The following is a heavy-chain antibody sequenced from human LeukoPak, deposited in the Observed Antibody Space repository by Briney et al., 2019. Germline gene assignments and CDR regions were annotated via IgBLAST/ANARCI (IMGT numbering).Heavy chain of an antibody. J-gene: IGHJ5*02. CDR2: VDPEDGET. CDR3: ATGPQTGRHTWFDP. V-gene: IGHV1-69-2*01. D-gene: IGHD1-1*01. CDR1: GYTFTDYY. Sequence: ASVKVSCKVSGYTFTDYYMHWVQQAPGKGLEWMGLVDPEDGETIYAEKFQGRVTITADTSTDTAYMELSSLRSEDTAVYYCATGPQTGRHTWFDPWGQGTLVTVSS.